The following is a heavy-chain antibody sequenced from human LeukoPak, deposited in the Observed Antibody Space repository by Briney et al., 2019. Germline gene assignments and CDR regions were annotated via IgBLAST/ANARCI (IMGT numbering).Heavy chain of an antibody. CDR1: GFTFSSYW. Sequence: PGGSLRLSCSASGFTFSSYWMHWVRQAPGKGLVWVSRINSDGSSTSYADSVKGRFTISRDNAKNSLYLQMNSLRAEDTAVYYCARDLYRIVVVPHYFDYWGQGTLVTVSS. V-gene: IGHV3-74*01. D-gene: IGHD3-22*01. CDR2: INSDGSST. J-gene: IGHJ4*02. CDR3: ARDLYRIVVVPHYFDY.